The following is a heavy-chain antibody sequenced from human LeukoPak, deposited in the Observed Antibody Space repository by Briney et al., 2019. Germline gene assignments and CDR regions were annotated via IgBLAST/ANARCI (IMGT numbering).Heavy chain of an antibody. D-gene: IGHD6-19*01. Sequence: PGGSLGLSCAASGFTFSSYAMSWVRQAPGKGLEWVSTISTSGGSTYYADSVKGRFTISRDNSKNTLYLQMNSLRAEDTAVYYCAKDRSQWLVWDKYYFDYWGQGTLVTVSS. J-gene: IGHJ4*02. CDR2: ISTSGGST. CDR3: AKDRSQWLVWDKYYFDY. CDR1: GFTFSSYA. V-gene: IGHV3-23*01.